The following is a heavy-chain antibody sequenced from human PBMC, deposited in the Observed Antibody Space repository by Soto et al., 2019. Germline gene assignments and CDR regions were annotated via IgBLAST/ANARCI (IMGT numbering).Heavy chain of an antibody. CDR2: ISSSSSYI. V-gene: IGHV3-21*01. CDR1: GFAFSSYS. CDR3: ARVSDRGVEFDY. J-gene: IGHJ4*02. Sequence: GGSLRLSCAASGFAFSSYSMNWVRQAPGKGLEWVSSISSSSSYIYYADSVKGRFTISRDNAKNSLYLQMNSLRAEDTAVYYCARVSDRGVEFDYWGQGTLVTVSS. D-gene: IGHD3-10*01.